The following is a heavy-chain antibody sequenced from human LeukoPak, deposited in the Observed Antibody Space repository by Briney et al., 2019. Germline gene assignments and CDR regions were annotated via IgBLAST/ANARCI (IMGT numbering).Heavy chain of an antibody. CDR3: ARDRYDILTGYSYGMDV. D-gene: IGHD3-9*01. Sequence: GGSLRLSCAASGFTFSSYEMNWVRQAPGKGLEWVSYISSSGSTIYYADSVKGRFTISRDNAKNSLYPQMNSLRAEDTAVYYCARDRYDILTGYSYGMDVWGQGTTVTVSS. V-gene: IGHV3-48*03. J-gene: IGHJ6*02. CDR1: GFTFSSYE. CDR2: ISSSGSTI.